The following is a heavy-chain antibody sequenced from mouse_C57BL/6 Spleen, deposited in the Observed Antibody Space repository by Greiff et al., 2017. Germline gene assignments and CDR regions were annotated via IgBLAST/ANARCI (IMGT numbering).Heavy chain of an antibody. Sequence: VQLQQPGAELVKPGASVKMSCTASGYTFTSYWITWVKQRPGQGLEWIGDIYPGSGSTNYNEKFKSKATLTVDTSSSTAYMQLSSLTSEDSAVYYCARRGEPFYYYGSSYEGFACWGQGTLVTVSA. CDR1: GYTFTSYW. CDR2: IYPGSGST. J-gene: IGHJ3*01. D-gene: IGHD1-1*01. V-gene: IGHV1-55*01. CDR3: ARRGEPFYYYGSSYEGFAC.